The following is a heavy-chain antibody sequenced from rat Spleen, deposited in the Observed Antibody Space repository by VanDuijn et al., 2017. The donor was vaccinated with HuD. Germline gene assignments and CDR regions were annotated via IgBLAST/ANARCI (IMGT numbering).Heavy chain of an antibody. CDR3: AEIGGTTGRGY. CDR1: GFSLTSYH. Sequence: QVQLKESGPGLVQPSQTLSLTCTVSGFSLTSYHVSWVRQPPGKGLEWMGVIWGDGSTNYNSALKSRLSISRDTSKSQVFLTMNSLQTDDTAVYYCAEIGGTTGRGYWGQGVMVTVSS. J-gene: IGHJ2*01. V-gene: IGHV2S61*01. D-gene: IGHD1-5*01. CDR2: IWGDGST.